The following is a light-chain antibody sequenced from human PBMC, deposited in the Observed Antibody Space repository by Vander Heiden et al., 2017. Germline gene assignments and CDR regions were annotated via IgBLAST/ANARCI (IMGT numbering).Light chain of an antibody. CDR2: SAS. J-gene: IGKJ4*01. CDR3: QQSHGIPLT. Sequence: DLYMTQSPSSLSASVGDRVTITCRASESIMFDLNWSHFQPGRTPKALVHSASTFRGGVPPRFSASGCGTHFTPPISNLLPEDCGTYYCQQSHGIPLTFGGGTKVEI. CDR1: ESIMFD. V-gene: IGKV1-39*01.